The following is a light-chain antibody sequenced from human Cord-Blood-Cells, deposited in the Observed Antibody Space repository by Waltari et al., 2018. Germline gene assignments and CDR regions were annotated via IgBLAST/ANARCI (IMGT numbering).Light chain of an antibody. V-gene: IGLV6-57*01. Sequence: NFMLTQPHSVSESPGKTVTISCTRSSGSLASNYVQWYQQRPGSSPTTVIYEDNQRPPGVPDRFPGSIDSPSNSASLTISGLKTEDEADYYCQSYDSSNQVFGGGTKLTVL. J-gene: IGLJ3*02. CDR2: EDN. CDR1: SGSLASNY. CDR3: QSYDSSNQV.